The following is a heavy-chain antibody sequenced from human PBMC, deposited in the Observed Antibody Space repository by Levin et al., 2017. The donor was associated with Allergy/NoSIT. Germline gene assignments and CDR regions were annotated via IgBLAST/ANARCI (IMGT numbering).Heavy chain of an antibody. CDR1: GFTFSSYG. V-gene: IGHV3-30*18. CDR3: AKDVYGSCWYPLGNDAFEM. J-gene: IGHJ3*02. D-gene: IGHD6-19*01. CDR2: ISSDGRKK. Sequence: GGSLRLSCAASGFTFSSYGMHWVRQAPGKGLEWVAVISSDGRKKFYADSVKGRFTISRDNSKNTLDLQMNSLRAVDTAVYYCAKDVYGSCWYPLGNDAFEMWGQGTKVSVSS.